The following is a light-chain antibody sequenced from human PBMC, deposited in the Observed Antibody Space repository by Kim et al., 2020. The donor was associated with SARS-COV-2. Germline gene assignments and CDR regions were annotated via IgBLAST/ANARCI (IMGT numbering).Light chain of an antibody. Sequence: LSPGERATRSCRASQSVSSYLAWYQQKPCQAPRLLIYDASNRATGIPARFSGSGSGTDFTLTISSLEPEDFAVYYCQQRSNWPLTFGGGTKVDIK. CDR1: QSVSSY. CDR2: DAS. V-gene: IGKV3-11*01. CDR3: QQRSNWPLT. J-gene: IGKJ4*01.